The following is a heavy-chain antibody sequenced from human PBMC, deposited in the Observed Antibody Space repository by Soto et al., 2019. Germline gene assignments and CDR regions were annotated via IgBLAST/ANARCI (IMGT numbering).Heavy chain of an antibody. V-gene: IGHV4-34*01. CDR3: ARGPRGTMVRGVFDY. CDR2: INHSGST. J-gene: IGHJ4*02. Sequence: ASETLSLTCAVYGGSFSGYYWSWIRQPPGKGLEWIGEINHSGSTNYNPSLKSRVTISVDTSKNQFSLKLSSVTAADTAVYYCARGPRGTMVRGVFDYWGQGTLVTVSS. D-gene: IGHD3-10*01. CDR1: GGSFSGYY.